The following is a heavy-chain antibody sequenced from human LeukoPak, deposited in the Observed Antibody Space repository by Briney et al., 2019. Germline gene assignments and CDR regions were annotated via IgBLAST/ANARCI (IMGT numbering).Heavy chain of an antibody. Sequence: SETLSLTCAVYGGSFSDYYWSWIRQPPGKGLEWIGEINHSGSTNYNPSLKSRVTISVDTSKNQFSLKLSSVTAADTAVYYCARLFGSGWSYYYYGMDVWGQGTTVTVSS. CDR2: INHSGST. V-gene: IGHV4-34*01. D-gene: IGHD6-19*01. CDR3: ARLFGSGWSYYYYGMDV. J-gene: IGHJ6*02. CDR1: GGSFSDYY.